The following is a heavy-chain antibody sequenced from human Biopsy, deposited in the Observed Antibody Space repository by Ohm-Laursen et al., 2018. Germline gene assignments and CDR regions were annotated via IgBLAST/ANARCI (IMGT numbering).Heavy chain of an antibody. CDR1: EGTFSNYG. V-gene: IGHV1-69*06. CDR3: ATKLTGYFHH. CDR2: NIPILETG. Sequence: SSVKVSCKAPEGTFSNYGVNWVRQAPGQGLEWLGGNIPILETGNYAQKFQDRVTVAADTSTSTATMELRSLRSDDTAVYYCATKLTGYFHHWGQGTLVIVSS. J-gene: IGHJ1*01. D-gene: IGHD3-9*01.